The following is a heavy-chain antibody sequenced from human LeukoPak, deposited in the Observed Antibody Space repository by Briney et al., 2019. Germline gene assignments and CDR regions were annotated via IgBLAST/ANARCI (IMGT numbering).Heavy chain of an antibody. Sequence: GGSLRLSCAGSGFTFSNYALIWVRRPPGKGLEWASAISGGGGGAHYADAVRGRFTVSRDNSKNTLFLQMNSLRAEDTAVYYCARDPNGDYVGAFDFRGQGTMVTVS. CDR3: ARDPNGDYVGAFDF. D-gene: IGHD4-17*01. V-gene: IGHV3-23*01. J-gene: IGHJ3*01. CDR2: ISGGGGGA. CDR1: GFTFSNYA.